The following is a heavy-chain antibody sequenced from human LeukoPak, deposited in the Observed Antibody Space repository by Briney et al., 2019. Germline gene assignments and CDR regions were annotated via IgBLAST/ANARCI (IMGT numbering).Heavy chain of an antibody. Sequence: GGFLRLSCAASGFTFSDYYMSWIRQAPGKGLEWVAYISNSGSTIYFADSVKGRFTISRDNAKNSLYLQMTSLRAEDTAVYYCARVFGQQLAYYYYYYMDVWGKGTTVTVSS. V-gene: IGHV3-11*01. CDR2: ISNSGSTI. CDR3: ARVFGQQLAYYYYYYMDV. CDR1: GFTFSDYY. D-gene: IGHD6-13*01. J-gene: IGHJ6*03.